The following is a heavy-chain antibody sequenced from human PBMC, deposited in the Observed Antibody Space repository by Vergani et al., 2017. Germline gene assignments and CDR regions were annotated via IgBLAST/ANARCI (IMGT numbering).Heavy chain of an antibody. CDR3: ARVGIFDFYYYMDV. D-gene: IGHD3-3*01. CDR2: IYYSGST. J-gene: IGHJ6*03. CDR1: GGSTSSYY. V-gene: IGHV4-59*01. Sequence: QVQLQESGPGLVKPSETLSLTCTVSGGSTSSYYWSWIRQPPGKGLELIGYIYYSGSTNYNPSLKSRVTISVDTSKNQSSLRLSSVTAADTAVYYCARVGIFDFYYYMDVWGKGTTVTVSS.